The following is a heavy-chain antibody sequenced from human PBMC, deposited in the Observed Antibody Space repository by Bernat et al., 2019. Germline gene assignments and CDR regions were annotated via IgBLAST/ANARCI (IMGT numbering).Heavy chain of an antibody. J-gene: IGHJ5*01. CDR2: IRADNGNT. Sequence: QVQLVQSGGEVKNPGASVKVSCKASGYTFTNFGIGWVRQAPGQGLEWMGWIRADNGNTNHAQKFQGRLTVTTDTSTNTVYMELRSLRSDDTAMYYCARGEWGDWFDSWGQGTLVTVSS. D-gene: IGHD3-10*01. CDR3: ARGEWGDWFDS. CDR1: GYTFTNFG. V-gene: IGHV1-18*01.